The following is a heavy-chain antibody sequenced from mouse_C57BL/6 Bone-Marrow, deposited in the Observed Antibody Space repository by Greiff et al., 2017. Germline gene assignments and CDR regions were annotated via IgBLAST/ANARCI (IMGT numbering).Heavy chain of an antibody. D-gene: IGHD3-2*02. CDR1: GYTFTSYW. Sequence: VKLQQPGAELVKPGASVKVSCKASGYTFTSYWMHWVKQRPGQGLEWIGRIHPSDSDTNYNQKFKGKATLTVDKSSSTAYMQLSSLTSEDAAVYYCAITAQAPFAYWGQGTLVTVSA. CDR3: AITAQAPFAY. J-gene: IGHJ3*01. V-gene: IGHV1-74*01. CDR2: IHPSDSDT.